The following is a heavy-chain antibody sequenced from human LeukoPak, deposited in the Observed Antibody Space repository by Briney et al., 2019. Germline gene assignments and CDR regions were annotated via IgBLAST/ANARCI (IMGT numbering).Heavy chain of an antibody. CDR1: GYTFTGCY. CDR3: ARDRFDDNSFPFDL. D-gene: IGHD1-1*01. Sequence: ASVKVSCKASGYTFTGCYIHWIRQAPGQGLEWMGWINPRIGGTNYAQKFQGRVTMARDTSIRTAYMELSSLRSDDTAVYYCARDRFDDNSFPFDLWGQGTLITVSS. V-gene: IGHV1-2*02. J-gene: IGHJ4*02. CDR2: INPRIGGT.